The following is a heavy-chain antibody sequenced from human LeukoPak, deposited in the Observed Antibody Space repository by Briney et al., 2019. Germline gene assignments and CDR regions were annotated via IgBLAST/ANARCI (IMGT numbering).Heavy chain of an antibody. Sequence: GGSLRLSCTASGFTLSSYWMSWVRQAPGKGLEYLVNIKQDGSEAYYADSVKGRFIISRDNAKNSLYLQMNSLRAEDTAVFYCARGSPNNWGDYFDYWGQGTLVTVSS. CDR1: GFTLSSYW. J-gene: IGHJ4*02. D-gene: IGHD7-27*01. V-gene: IGHV3-7*01. CDR3: ARGSPNNWGDYFDY. CDR2: IKQDGSEA.